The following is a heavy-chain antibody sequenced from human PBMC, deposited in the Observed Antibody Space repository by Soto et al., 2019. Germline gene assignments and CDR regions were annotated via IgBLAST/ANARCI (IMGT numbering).Heavy chain of an antibody. J-gene: IGHJ4*02. CDR2: ISYDGSNK. V-gene: IGHV3-30-3*01. Sequence: VGSLRLSCAASGFTFSSYAMHWVRQAPGKGLEWVAVISYDGSNKYYADSVKGRFTISRDNSKNTLYLQMNSLRAEDTAVYYCARVPGPGPFDYWGQGTLVTVSS. CDR3: ARVPGPGPFDY. CDR1: GFTFSSYA.